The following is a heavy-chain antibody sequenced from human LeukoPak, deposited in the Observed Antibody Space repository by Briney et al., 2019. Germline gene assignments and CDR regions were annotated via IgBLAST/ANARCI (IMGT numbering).Heavy chain of an antibody. CDR2: IYYSGST. J-gene: IGHJ6*02. D-gene: IGHD6-19*01. V-gene: IGHV4-39*01. CDR3: ARQGGSGYYGMDV. CDR1: GGSISSSSYY. Sequence: SETLSLTCTVSGGSISSSSYYWGWIRQPPGKGLEWIGSIYYSGSTYYNPSLKSRVTISVDTSKNQFSLKLSSVTAADTAVYYCARQGGSGYYGMDVWGQGTTVTVSS.